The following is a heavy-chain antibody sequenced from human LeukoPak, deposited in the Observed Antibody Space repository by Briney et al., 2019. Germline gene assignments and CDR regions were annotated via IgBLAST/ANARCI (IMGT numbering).Heavy chain of an antibody. CDR2: IYYSGST. CDR3: ARYYYDSSGYYSWFDP. J-gene: IGHJ5*02. D-gene: IGHD3-22*01. CDR1: GGSISSYY. V-gene: IGHV4-59*01. Sequence: SETLSLTCTVSGGSISSYYWSWIRQPPGKGLEWIGYIYYSGSTNYSPSLKSRVTISVDTSKNQFSLKLSSVTAADTAVYYCARYYYDSSGYYSWFDPWGQGTLVTVSS.